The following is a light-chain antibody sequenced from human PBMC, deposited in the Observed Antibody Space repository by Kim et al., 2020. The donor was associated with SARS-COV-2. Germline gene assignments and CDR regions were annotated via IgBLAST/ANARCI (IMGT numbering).Light chain of an antibody. CDR3: CSYAGSYTLV. V-gene: IGLV2-11*01. J-gene: IGLJ2*01. Sequence: GQSFTISCTGTSSDVGGYSYVSWYQQHPGKAPKLMIYVVSKRPSGVPDRFSGSKSGNTASLTISGLQAEDEADYYCCSYAGSYTLVFGGGTQLTVL. CDR1: SSDVGGYSY. CDR2: VVS.